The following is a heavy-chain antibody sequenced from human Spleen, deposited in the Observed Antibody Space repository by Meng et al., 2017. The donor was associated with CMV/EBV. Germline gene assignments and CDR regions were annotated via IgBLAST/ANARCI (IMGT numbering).Heavy chain of an antibody. CDR1: GFTFSSYW. CDR2: IYNGGNT. Sequence: GESLKIACAASGFTFSSYWMSWVRRAPGKGLEWVSLIYNGGNTYYADSVKGRFTISRDISKNTLYLQMNSLRAEDTAVYYCARDSTGHTSSMDVWGQGTTVTVSS. V-gene: IGHV3-53*01. D-gene: IGHD1-14*01. J-gene: IGHJ6*02. CDR3: ARDSTGHTSSMDV.